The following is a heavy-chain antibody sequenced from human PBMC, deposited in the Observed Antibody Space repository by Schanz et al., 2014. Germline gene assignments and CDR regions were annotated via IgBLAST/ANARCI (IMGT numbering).Heavy chain of an antibody. Sequence: EVQLLESGGGLVQPGGSLRLSCAASGFTFSSHSMHWVRQAPGKGPEWISYTGPYGKTIYYADSVKGRFTLYRDNAKDSLFLQMDSLRADDTAVYYCARDYGSWAIDYCGRGTLVTVSS. V-gene: IGHV3-48*01. CDR1: GFTFSSHS. CDR3: ARDYGSWAIDY. CDR2: TGPYGKTI. D-gene: IGHD6-13*01. J-gene: IGHJ4*02.